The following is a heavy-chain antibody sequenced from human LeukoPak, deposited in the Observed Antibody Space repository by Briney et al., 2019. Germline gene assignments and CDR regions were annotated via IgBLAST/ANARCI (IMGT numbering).Heavy chain of an antibody. D-gene: IGHD6-19*01. CDR2: IYDRGST. Sequence: PSETLSLTCTVSGGSTSSYYWNWIRQPPGKGLEWIGYIYDRGSTNYNPSFKSRVIISVDRSKNQFSLKLRSVTAADTAVYYCARLAYSSGWPIDHWGQGILVTVSS. CDR1: GGSTSSYY. V-gene: IGHV4-59*08. CDR3: ARLAYSSGWPIDH. J-gene: IGHJ4*02.